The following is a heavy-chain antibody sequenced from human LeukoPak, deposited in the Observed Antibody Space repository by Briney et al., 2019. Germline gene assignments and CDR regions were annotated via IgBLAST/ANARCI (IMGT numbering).Heavy chain of an antibody. V-gene: IGHV1-2*07. D-gene: IGHD2-2*01. CDR3: ATDQYASPNYFDY. CDR1: GYTFTDYY. J-gene: IGHJ4*02. CDR2: INPNSDGI. Sequence: ASVKVSCKASGYTFTDYYVHWVRQAPGQGLEWMGWINPNSDGINNYAHKFQGRVTMTRDTSIITAYMELSRLRSDDTAVYYCATDQYASPNYFDYWGQGTLVTVSS.